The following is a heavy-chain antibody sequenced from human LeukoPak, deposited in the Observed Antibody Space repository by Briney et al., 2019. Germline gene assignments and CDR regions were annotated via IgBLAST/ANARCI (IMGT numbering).Heavy chain of an antibody. Sequence: SETLSPTCTVSGGSISSYYWSWIRQPPGKGLEWIGYIYYSGSTNYNPSLKSRVTISVDTSKNQFSLKLSSVTAADTAVYYCARERDDSSGHFDYWGQGTLVTVSS. D-gene: IGHD3-22*01. CDR1: GGSISSYY. CDR2: IYYSGST. V-gene: IGHV4-59*01. J-gene: IGHJ4*02. CDR3: ARERDDSSGHFDY.